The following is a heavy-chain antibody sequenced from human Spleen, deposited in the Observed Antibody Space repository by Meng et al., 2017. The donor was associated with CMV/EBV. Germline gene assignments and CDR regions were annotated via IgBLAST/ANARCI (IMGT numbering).Heavy chain of an antibody. CDR3: ARDLLLYGMDV. J-gene: IGHJ6*02. CDR1: GGSFSGYY. Sequence: SETLSLTCAVYGGSFSGYYWSWIRQPPGKGLEWIGSIYYSGSTNYNPSLKSRVTISVDTSKNQFSLKLSSVTAADTAVYYCARDLLLYGMDVWGQGTTVTVSS. V-gene: IGHV4-34*01. D-gene: IGHD2-21*02. CDR2: IYYSGST.